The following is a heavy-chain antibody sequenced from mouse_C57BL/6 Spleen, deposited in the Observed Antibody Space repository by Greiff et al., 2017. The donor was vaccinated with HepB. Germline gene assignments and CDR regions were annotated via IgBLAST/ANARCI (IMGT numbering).Heavy chain of an antibody. CDR3: TTEFAY. CDR1: GFNIKDDY. V-gene: IGHV14-4*01. Sequence: EVQGVESGAELVRPGASVKLSCTASGFNIKDDYMHWVKQRPDQGLEWIGWIDPENGDTEYASKFQGKAPITADTSSNTAYLQLSSLTSEDTAVYYCTTEFAYWGQGTLVTVSA. CDR2: IDPENGDT. J-gene: IGHJ3*01.